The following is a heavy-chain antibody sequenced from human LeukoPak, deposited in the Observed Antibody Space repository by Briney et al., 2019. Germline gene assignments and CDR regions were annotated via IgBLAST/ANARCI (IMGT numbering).Heavy chain of an antibody. CDR2: ISAYNGNT. D-gene: IGHD6-6*01. V-gene: IGHV1-18*01. J-gene: IGHJ4*02. CDR1: GYTFTSYG. CDR3: ARDPRGGYSSSSGELDY. Sequence: ASVKVSCKASGYTFTSYGISWVRQAPGQGLERMGWISAYNGNTNYAQKLQGRVTMTTDTSTSTAYMKLRSLRSDDTAVYYCARDPRGGYSSSSGELDYWGQGTLVTVSS.